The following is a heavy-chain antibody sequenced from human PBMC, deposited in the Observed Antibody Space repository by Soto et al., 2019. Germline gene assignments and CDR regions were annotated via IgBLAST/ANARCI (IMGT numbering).Heavy chain of an antibody. J-gene: IGHJ6*02. V-gene: IGHV1-69*02. D-gene: IGHD2-2*01. CDR3: ARHCSSTSCYYYYGMDV. CDR2: IIPILGIA. Sequence: GASVKVSCKASGGTFSSYTISWVRQAPGQGLEWMGRIIPILGIANYAQKFQGRVTITADKSTSTAYMELRSLRSDDTAVYYCARHCSSTSCYYYYGMDVWGQGTTVTVSS. CDR1: GGTFSSYT.